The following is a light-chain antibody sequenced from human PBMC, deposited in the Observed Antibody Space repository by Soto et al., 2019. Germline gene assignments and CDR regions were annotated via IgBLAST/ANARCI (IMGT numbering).Light chain of an antibody. J-gene: IGLJ1*01. Sequence: QSVLTQPPSASGTPGQRVTFSCSGSSSNIGSNTVNWYQQLPGTAPKLLIYSHNQRPSGVPERFSGSKSGSSASLAISGLQSEDEADYYCAAWDDSLNGYVFGTGTKLTVL. CDR3: AAWDDSLNGYV. CDR2: SHN. CDR1: SSNIGSNT. V-gene: IGLV1-44*01.